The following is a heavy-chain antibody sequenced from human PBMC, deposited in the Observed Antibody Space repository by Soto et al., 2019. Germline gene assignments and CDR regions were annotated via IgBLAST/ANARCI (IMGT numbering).Heavy chain of an antibody. CDR2: IYSGGST. V-gene: IGHV3-53*01. J-gene: IGHJ5*02. Sequence: PGGSLRLSCAASGFTVSSNYMSWVRQAPGKGLEWVSVIYSGGSTYYADSVKGRFTISRDNSKNTLYHQMNSLRAEDTAVYYCARTVDRGWFDPWGQGTLVTVSS. D-gene: IGHD2-21*01. CDR3: ARTVDRGWFDP. CDR1: GFTVSSNY.